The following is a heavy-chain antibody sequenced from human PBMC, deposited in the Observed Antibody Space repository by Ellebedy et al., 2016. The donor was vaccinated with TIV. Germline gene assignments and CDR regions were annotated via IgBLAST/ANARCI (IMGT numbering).Heavy chain of an antibody. CDR2: IKSKTDGGTT. J-gene: IGHJ2*01. Sequence: GESLKISCAASGFTFSNAWMNWVRQAPGKGLEWVGRIKSKTDGGTTDYAAPVKGRFTISRDDSKNTLYLQMNSLKTEDTAVYYCTRPPLYAGYFDLWGRGTLVTVSS. V-gene: IGHV3-15*07. CDR1: GFTFSNAW. D-gene: IGHD5/OR15-5a*01. CDR3: TRPPLYAGYFDL.